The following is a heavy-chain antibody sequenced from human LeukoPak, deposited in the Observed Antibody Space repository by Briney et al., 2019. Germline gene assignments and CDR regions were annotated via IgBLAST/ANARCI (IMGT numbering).Heavy chain of an antibody. V-gene: IGHV1-24*01. CDR1: GYTLTELS. J-gene: IGHJ4*02. CDR3: ATSGYSYGYLDY. D-gene: IGHD5-18*01. CDR2: FDPEDGET. Sequence: ASVKVSCKVSGYTLTELSMHWVRQAPGKGLEWMGGFDPEDGETIYAQKFQGRVTMTEDTSTDTAYMELSSLRSEDTAVYYCATSGYSYGYLDYWGQGTLVTVSS.